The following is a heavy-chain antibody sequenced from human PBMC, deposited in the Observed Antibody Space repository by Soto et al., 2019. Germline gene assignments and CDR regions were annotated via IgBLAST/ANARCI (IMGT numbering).Heavy chain of an antibody. Sequence: QVQLQESGPGLVKHSETLSLTCTVSGGSISSYYWSWIRQPPGKGLEWIGYIYYSGSTNYNPSLKSRVTISVDTSKNQFSLKLSSVTAADTAVYYCARDSYGDYTFDYWGQGTLVTVSS. V-gene: IGHV4-59*01. J-gene: IGHJ4*02. CDR2: IYYSGST. CDR1: GGSISSYY. CDR3: ARDSYGDYTFDY. D-gene: IGHD4-17*01.